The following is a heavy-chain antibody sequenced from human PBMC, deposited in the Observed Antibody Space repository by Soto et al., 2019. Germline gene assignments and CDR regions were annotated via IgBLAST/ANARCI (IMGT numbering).Heavy chain of an antibody. CDR1: GYTFTTHD. D-gene: IGHD4-17*01. J-gene: IGHJ6*03. CDR2: INVGNGNT. CDR3: ARDGYGDYFKYYYYYMDV. V-gene: IGHV1-3*01. Sequence: ASVKVSCKASGYTFTTHDMHWVRPAPGQRLEWMGWINVGNGNTKYSQKFQGRVTITRDTSASTSYMELSSLTSEDTAVHYCARDGYGDYFKYYYYYMDVWGKGTTVTVSS.